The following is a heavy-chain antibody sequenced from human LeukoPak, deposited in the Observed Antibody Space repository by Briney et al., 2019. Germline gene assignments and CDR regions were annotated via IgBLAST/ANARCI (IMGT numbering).Heavy chain of an antibody. CDR1: GFTFSSYS. D-gene: IGHD3-10*01. CDR3: ARVCGSATNYRLCGFDI. V-gene: IGHV3-21*04. J-gene: IGHJ3*02. CDR2: ISSSSSYI. Sequence: GGSLRLSCAASGFTFSSYSMNRVRQAPGKGLEWVSSISSSSSYIYYADSVKGRFTISRDNAKNSLYLQMNSLRAEDTAVYYCARVCGSATNYRLCGFDIWGQGTVVTVSS.